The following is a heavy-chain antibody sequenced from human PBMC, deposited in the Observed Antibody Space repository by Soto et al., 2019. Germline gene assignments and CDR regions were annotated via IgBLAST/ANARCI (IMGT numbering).Heavy chain of an antibody. V-gene: IGHV3-74*01. CDR3: VRGTNGWRGMDY. Sequence: EVQLVESGGAIVQPGGSLGLSCATSGFTSGIYPIHWVRQAPGKGPVWASGITAEGRGPTNADSVKGRFTVTRANAKNTMYLQMSGLGAEDPAVYHCVRGTNGWRGMDYWGQGTLVTVSS. CDR1: GFTSGIYP. D-gene: IGHD2-8*01. J-gene: IGHJ4*02. CDR2: ITAEGRGP.